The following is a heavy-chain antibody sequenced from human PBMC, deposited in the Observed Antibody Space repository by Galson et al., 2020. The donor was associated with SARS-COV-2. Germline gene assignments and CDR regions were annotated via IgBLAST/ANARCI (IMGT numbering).Heavy chain of an antibody. Sequence: ASETLSLTCTVSSGSISSYYWSWVRQPPGKGLEWIGHIYYSGRTDYNPSLKSRVAMSVDRSKKQVSLNLTSVTAADTAVYYCARVLHFYDSNGYYSVYLDYWGRGTLVTVSS. CDR3: ARVLHFYDSNGYYSVYLDY. CDR1: SGSISSYY. J-gene: IGHJ4*02. V-gene: IGHV4-59*01. D-gene: IGHD3-22*01. CDR2: IYYSGRT.